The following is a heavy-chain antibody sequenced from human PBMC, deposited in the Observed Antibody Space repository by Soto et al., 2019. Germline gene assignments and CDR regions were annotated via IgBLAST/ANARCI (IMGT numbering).Heavy chain of an antibody. CDR2: IYYSGST. Sequence: SETLSLTCTVSGGSISSYYWSWIRQPPGKGLEWIGYIYYSGSTNYNPSLKSRVTISVDTSKNQFSLKLSSVTAADTAVYYCARDGMVRGVIPPGWFDPWGQGTLVTVS. V-gene: IGHV4-59*01. D-gene: IGHD3-10*01. CDR3: ARDGMVRGVIPPGWFDP. J-gene: IGHJ5*02. CDR1: GGSISSYY.